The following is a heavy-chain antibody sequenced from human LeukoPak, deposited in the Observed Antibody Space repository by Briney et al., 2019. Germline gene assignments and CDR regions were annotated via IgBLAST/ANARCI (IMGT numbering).Heavy chain of an antibody. Sequence: SETLSLTCTVSGYSISSGYYWGWIRQPPGKGLEWIGEINHSGSTNYNPSLKSRVTISVDTSKNQFSLKLSSVTAADTAVYYCARGTMVRGVTIDYWGQGTLVTVSS. CDR1: GYSISSGYY. J-gene: IGHJ4*02. V-gene: IGHV4-38-2*02. CDR3: ARGTMVRGVTIDY. D-gene: IGHD3-10*01. CDR2: INHSGST.